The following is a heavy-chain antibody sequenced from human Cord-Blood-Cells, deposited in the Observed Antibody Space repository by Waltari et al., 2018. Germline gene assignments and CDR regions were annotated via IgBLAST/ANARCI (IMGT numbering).Heavy chain of an antibody. J-gene: IGHJ6*03. V-gene: IGHV4-34*01. CDR3: ARGESRGGYYYMDV. CDR1: GGSLSGYY. Sequence: QVQLQQWGAGLLKPSETLSPTCAVYGGSLSGYYWSWIRQPPGKGLEWIGEINHNGSTNYNPSLESRVTISVDTSKNQFSLKLSSVTAADTAVYYCARGESRGGYYYMDVWGEGTTVTVSS. CDR2: INHNGST. D-gene: IGHD2-15*01.